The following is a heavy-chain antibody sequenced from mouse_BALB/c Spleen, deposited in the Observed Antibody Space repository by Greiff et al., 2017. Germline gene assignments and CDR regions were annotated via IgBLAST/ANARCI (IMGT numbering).Heavy chain of an antibody. CDR1: GFTFSSYG. V-gene: IGHV5-6-3*01. Sequence: EVQGVESGGGLVQPGGSLKLSCAASGFTFSSYGMSWVRQTPDKRLELVATINSNGGSTYYPDSVKGRFTISRVNAKNTLYLQMSSLKSEDTAMYYCARDPHYYGYWGQGTLVTVSA. J-gene: IGHJ3*01. D-gene: IGHD1-2*01. CDR2: INSNGGST. CDR3: ARDPHYYGY.